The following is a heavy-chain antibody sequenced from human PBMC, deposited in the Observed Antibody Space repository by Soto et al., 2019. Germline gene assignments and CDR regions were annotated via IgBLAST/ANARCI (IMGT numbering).Heavy chain of an antibody. CDR2: IYYSGST. Sequence: QVQLQESGPGLVKPSETLSLTCTASGGSVSSGSYYWSWIRQPPGKGLEWIGYIYYSGSTNYNPSLKSRVTISVDTSKNQFSLKLSSVTAADTAVYYCATGTYDSSGPFDPWGQGTLVTVSS. CDR1: GGSVSSGSYY. D-gene: IGHD3-22*01. J-gene: IGHJ5*02. CDR3: ATGTYDSSGPFDP. V-gene: IGHV4-61*01.